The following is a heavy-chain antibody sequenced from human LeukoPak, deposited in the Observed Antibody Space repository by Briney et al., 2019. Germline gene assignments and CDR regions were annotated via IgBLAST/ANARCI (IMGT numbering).Heavy chain of an antibody. CDR3: ARGGQGDGYSADEAFDI. Sequence: SQTLSLTCAISGDSVSSNSSWNWIRQSPSRGLEWLGRTYYRSKRYNDYVVSVKSRVNINPDTSKNQFSLQLSSVTPEDAAVYYCARGGQGDGYSADEAFDIWGQGTMVTVS. V-gene: IGHV6-1*01. D-gene: IGHD5-18*01. CDR2: TYYRSKRYN. CDR1: GDSVSSNSS. J-gene: IGHJ3*02.